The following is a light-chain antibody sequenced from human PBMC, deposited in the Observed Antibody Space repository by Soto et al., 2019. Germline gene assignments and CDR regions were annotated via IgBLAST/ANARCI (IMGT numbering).Light chain of an antibody. V-gene: IGKV3-20*01. Sequence: EIVLTQSPGTLSLSPGERAPLSCRASQTIGSSHLAWYQQKPGQAPRVLIFAASSRATGIPARFSGSGSGTDFTLTISRLEPEDFAVYFCQRYGSSPLITFGQGTRLEIK. J-gene: IGKJ5*01. CDR2: AAS. CDR3: QRYGSSPLIT. CDR1: QTIGSSH.